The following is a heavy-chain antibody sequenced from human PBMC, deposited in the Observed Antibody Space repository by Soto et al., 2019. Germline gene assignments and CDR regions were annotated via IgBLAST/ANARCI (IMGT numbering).Heavy chain of an antibody. CDR1: GYTFTSYA. Sequence: ASVKVSCKASGYTFTSYAIHWVRQAPGQRLEWMGWINAGNGNTKYSQKLQGRVTITRDTSASTAYMELSSLRSDDTAVYYCARDSPPPREWGQGTLVTVDS. J-gene: IGHJ4*02. CDR3: ARDSPPPRE. CDR2: INAGNGNT. V-gene: IGHV1-3*01.